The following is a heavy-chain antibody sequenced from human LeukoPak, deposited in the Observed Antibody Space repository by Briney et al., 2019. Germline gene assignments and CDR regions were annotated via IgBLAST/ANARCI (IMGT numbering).Heavy chain of an antibody. D-gene: IGHD5-12*01. CDR2: INSDGSSI. CDR3: AREGRVGGYDFDC. J-gene: IGHJ4*02. V-gene: IGHV3-74*03. Sequence: GGSLRLSCAASGFTFSSYWMHWVRQAPGKGLVWVSRINSDGSSITYADSVKGRFTISRDNAKNTLYLQMNSLRVEDTAVYYCAREGRVGGYDFDCWGQGTLVTVSS. CDR1: GFTFSSYW.